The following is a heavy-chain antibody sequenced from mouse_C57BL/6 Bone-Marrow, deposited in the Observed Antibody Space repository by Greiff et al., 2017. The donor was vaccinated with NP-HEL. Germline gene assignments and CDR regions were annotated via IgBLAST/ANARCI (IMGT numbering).Heavy chain of an antibody. V-gene: IGHV5-17*01. J-gene: IGHJ2*01. CDR1: GFTFSDYG. CDR2: ISSGSSTI. CDR3: VRVGDITTGVYYLDY. D-gene: IGHD1-1*01. Sequence: EVHLVESGGGLVKPGGSLKLSCAASGFTFSDYGMHWVRQAPEKGLEWVAYISSGSSTIYYADTVKGRFTISRDNAKNTLFLQMTSLRSEDSAMYYCVRVGDITTGVYYLDYWGQGTTLTVSS.